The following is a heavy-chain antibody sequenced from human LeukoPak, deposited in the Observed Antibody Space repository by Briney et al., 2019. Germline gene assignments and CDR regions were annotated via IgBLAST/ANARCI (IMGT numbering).Heavy chain of an antibody. CDR3: ARHVWLQPFDY. V-gene: IGHV4-28*01. J-gene: IGHJ4*02. CDR1: GYSITSSNC. CDR2: IFYNGGA. Sequence: SETLSLTCTVSGYSITSSNCWGWIRQPPGKGLEWIGYIFYNGGAYYNTSLNSRVTMSIDASKNQFSLKLRSVTAVDTAMYYCARHVWLQPFDYWGQGTLVTVSS. D-gene: IGHD3-9*01.